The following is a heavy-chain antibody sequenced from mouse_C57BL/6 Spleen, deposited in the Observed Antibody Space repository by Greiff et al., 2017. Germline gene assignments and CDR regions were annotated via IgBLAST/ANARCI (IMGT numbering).Heavy chain of an antibody. D-gene: IGHD1-3*01. V-gene: IGHV3-6*01. CDR3: ASQWGFAY. CDR1: GYSITSGYY. Sequence: EVQVVESGPGLVKPSQSLSLTCSVTGYSITSGYYWNWIRQFPGNKLEWMGYISYDGSNNYNPSLKNRISITRDTSKNQFFLKLNSVTTEDTATYYCASQWGFAYWGQGTLVTVSA. CDR2: ISYDGSN. J-gene: IGHJ3*01.